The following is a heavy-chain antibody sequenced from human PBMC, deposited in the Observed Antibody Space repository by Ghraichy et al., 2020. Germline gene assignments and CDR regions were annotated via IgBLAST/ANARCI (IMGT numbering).Heavy chain of an antibody. D-gene: IGHD6-13*01. J-gene: IGHJ6*02. CDR2: INDSGGNT. CDR3: AKLQANALWAAAGSRAVDV. Sequence: GGSLRLSCAASGFTFSTYAMTWVRQAPGKGLEWVSAINDSGGNTYYADSVKGRFTISRDNSRNTLYLQMNSLRAEDTAIYYCAKLQANALWAAAGSRAVDVWGQGTTVTVSS. V-gene: IGHV3-23*01. CDR1: GFTFSTYA.